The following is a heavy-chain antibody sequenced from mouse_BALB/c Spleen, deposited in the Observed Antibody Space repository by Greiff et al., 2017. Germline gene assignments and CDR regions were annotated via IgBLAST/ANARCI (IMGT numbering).Heavy chain of an antibody. CDR2: IDPENGNT. CDR3: ASGMVRDY. J-gene: IGHJ2*01. V-gene: IGHV14-1*02. D-gene: IGHD2-10*02. CDR1: GFNIKDYY. Sequence: EVKLQESGAELVRPGALVKLSCKASGFNIKDYYMHWVKQRPEQGLEWIGWIDPENGNTIYDPKFQGKASITADTSSNTAYLQLSSLTSEDTAVYYCASGMVRDYWGQGTTLTVSS.